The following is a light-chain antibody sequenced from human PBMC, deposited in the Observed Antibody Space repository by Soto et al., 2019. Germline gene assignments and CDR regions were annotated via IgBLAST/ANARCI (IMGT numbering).Light chain of an antibody. CDR1: QSISSW. Sequence: DIQMTQSPSTLSGSVGDRVAITCRASQSISSWLACYQQKPGEAPKLLIYKASTLESGVPGRFSGSGFGTHFTLTISGLQPEDFATYHCQHYNSYSRTFGQGTKVDI. CDR3: QHYNSYSRT. CDR2: KAS. J-gene: IGKJ1*01. V-gene: IGKV1-5*03.